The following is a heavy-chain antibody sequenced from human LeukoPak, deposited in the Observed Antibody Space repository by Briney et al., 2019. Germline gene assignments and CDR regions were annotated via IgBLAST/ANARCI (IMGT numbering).Heavy chain of an antibody. CDR3: ATGISGSGENDAFDS. CDR1: GGTFSSYA. D-gene: IGHD3-10*01. V-gene: IGHV1-69*05. Sequence: ASVKVSCKGVGGTFSSYAISWGGQAPGQGVEGVGGVIPIFGTANYAQKFQGRVTITTDESTSTAYMELSSLRSEDTAVYYCATGISGSGENDAFDSWGQGTMVTVSS. CDR2: VIPIFGTA. J-gene: IGHJ3*02.